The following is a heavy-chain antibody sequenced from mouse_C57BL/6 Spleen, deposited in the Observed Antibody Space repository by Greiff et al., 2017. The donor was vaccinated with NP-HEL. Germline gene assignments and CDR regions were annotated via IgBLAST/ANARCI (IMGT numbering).Heavy chain of an antibody. CDR1: GFTFTDYY. D-gene: IGHD2-4*01. Sequence: EVKLVESGGGLVQPGGSLSLSCAASGFTFTDYYMSWVRQPPGKALEWLGFIRNKANGYTTEYSASVKGRFTISRDNSQSILYLQMNALRAEDSATYYCARYDYDWCAYWGQGTLVTVSA. CDR2: IRNKANGYTT. J-gene: IGHJ3*01. V-gene: IGHV7-3*01. CDR3: ARYDYDWCAY.